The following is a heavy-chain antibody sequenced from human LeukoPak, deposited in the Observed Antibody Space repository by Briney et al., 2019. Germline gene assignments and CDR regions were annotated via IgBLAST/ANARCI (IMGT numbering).Heavy chain of an antibody. J-gene: IGHJ6*02. D-gene: IGHD7-27*01. CDR1: GGPISSYY. V-gene: IGHV4-59*01. Sequence: SETLSLTCTVSGGPISSYYWSWIRQPPGKGLEWIGYIYYSGSTNYNPSLKSRVTISVDTSKNQFSLKLSSVTAADTAVYYCARAGWGLYYYYGMDVWGQGTTVTVSS. CDR2: IYYSGST. CDR3: ARAGWGLYYYYGMDV.